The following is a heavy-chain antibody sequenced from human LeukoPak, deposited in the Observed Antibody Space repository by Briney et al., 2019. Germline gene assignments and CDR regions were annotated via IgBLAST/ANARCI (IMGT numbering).Heavy chain of an antibody. Sequence: SVKVSCKASGGTFSSYAISWVRQAPGRGLEWMGGIIPIFGTANYAQKFQGRVTITTDESTSTAYMELSSLRSEDTAVYYCAREIVAVAATGEFDYWGQGTLVTVSS. CDR1: GGTFSSYA. CDR2: IIPIFGTA. V-gene: IGHV1-69*05. J-gene: IGHJ4*02. D-gene: IGHD6-19*01. CDR3: AREIVAVAATGEFDY.